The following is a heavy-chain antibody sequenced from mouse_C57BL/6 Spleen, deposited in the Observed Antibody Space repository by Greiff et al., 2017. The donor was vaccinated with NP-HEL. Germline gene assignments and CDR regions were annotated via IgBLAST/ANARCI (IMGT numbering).Heavy chain of an antibody. J-gene: IGHJ1*03. D-gene: IGHD1-1*01. Sequence: EVKVEESGGGLVQPGGSMKLSCAASGFTFSDAWMDWVRQSPEKGLEWVAEIRNKANNHATYYAESVKGRFTISRDDSKSSVYLQMNSLRAEDTGIYYCTRLGSSYDWYFDVWGTGTTVTVSS. CDR2: IRNKANNHAT. CDR3: TRLGSSYDWYFDV. V-gene: IGHV6-6*01. CDR1: GFTFSDAW.